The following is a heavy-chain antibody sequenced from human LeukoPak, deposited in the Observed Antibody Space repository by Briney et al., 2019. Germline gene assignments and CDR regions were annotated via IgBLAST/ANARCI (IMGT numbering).Heavy chain of an antibody. D-gene: IGHD3-9*01. CDR1: GFTFDDYA. Sequence: GGSLRLSCTASGFTFDDYAMHWVRQAPGKGLEWVSGISWNSGSIGYADSVKGRFTISRDNAKNSLYLQMNSLRAEDMALYYCAKASSAGYYDILTGYYRSYYFDYWGQGTLVTVSS. J-gene: IGHJ4*02. CDR3: AKASSAGYYDILTGYYRSYYFDY. V-gene: IGHV3-9*03. CDR2: ISWNSGSI.